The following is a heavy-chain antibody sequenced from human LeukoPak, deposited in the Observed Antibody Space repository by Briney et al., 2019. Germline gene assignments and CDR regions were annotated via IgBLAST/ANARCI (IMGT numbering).Heavy chain of an antibody. D-gene: IGHD3-16*01. CDR3: ARDSRSFIVMITEPRKNLVDY. V-gene: IGHV3-23*01. CDR2: ISRSGGST. Sequence: GGSLRLSCAASGFPFNTYVMSWVRQAPGKGLEWVSGISRSGGSTYYADSVKGRFTISRDNSKNTLYLQMNSLRVEDTAVYYCARDSRSFIVMITEPRKNLVDYWGQGTLVTVSS. J-gene: IGHJ4*02. CDR1: GFPFNTYV.